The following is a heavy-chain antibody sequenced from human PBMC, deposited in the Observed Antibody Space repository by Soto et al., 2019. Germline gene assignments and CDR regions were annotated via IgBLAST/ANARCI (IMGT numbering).Heavy chain of an antibody. D-gene: IGHD3-3*01. J-gene: IGHJ4*02. CDR1: GFTVSSNY. CDR3: ARGLYYDFWSGYSYDY. CDR2: IYSGGST. Sequence: GGSLRLSCAASGFTVSSNYMSWVRQAPGKGLEWVSVIYSGGSTYYADSVKGRFTISRDNSKNTLYLQMNSLRAEDTAVYYCARGLYYDFWSGYSYDYWGQGTLVTVSS. V-gene: IGHV3-66*01.